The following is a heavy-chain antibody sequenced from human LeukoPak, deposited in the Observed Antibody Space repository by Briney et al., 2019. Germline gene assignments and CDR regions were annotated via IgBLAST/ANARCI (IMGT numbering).Heavy chain of an antibody. Sequence: GGSLRLSCAASGFTFSSYAMSWVRQAPGKGLEWVSAISGSGGSTYYADSVKGRFTISRDNSQNTLYLQMNSLRAEDTAVYYCAKKALGVYYGDYPYFDYWGQGTLVTVSS. D-gene: IGHD4-17*01. CDR3: AKKALGVYYGDYPYFDY. CDR1: GFTFSSYA. V-gene: IGHV3-23*01. J-gene: IGHJ4*02. CDR2: ISGSGGST.